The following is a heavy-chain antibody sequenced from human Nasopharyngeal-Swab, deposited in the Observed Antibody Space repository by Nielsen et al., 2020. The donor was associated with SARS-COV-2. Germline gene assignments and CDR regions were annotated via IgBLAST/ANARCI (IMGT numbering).Heavy chain of an antibody. J-gene: IGHJ4*02. CDR2: IRSKAYGGTT. Sequence: RQPRGKGLERVGFIRSKAYGGTTEYAASGKGRFTTSRDDAKSIAYLQMNSLKTEDTAVYYCTREGPRYPYSGSFYFDYWGQGTLVTVSS. D-gene: IGHD1-26*01. CDR3: TREGPRYPYSGSFYFDY. V-gene: IGHV3-49*02.